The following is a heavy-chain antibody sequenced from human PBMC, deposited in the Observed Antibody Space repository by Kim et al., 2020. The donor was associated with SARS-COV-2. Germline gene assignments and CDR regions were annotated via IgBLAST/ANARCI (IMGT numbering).Heavy chain of an antibody. CDR2: ISAYNGNT. CDR3: ARFYGDPRYYYYGMDV. V-gene: IGHV1-18*01. J-gene: IGHJ6*02. Sequence: ASVKVSCKASGYTFTSYGISWVRQAPGQGLEWMGWISAYNGNTNYAQKLQGRVTMTTDTSTSTAYMELRSLRSDDTAVYYCARFYGDPRYYYYGMDVWGQGTTVTVSS. D-gene: IGHD4-17*01. CDR1: GYTFTSYG.